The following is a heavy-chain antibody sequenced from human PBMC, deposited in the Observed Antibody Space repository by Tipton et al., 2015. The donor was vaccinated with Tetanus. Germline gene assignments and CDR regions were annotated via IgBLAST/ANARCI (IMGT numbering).Heavy chain of an antibody. CDR1: GLSFSSYT. J-gene: IGHJ4*02. D-gene: IGHD2-8*01. V-gene: IGHV3-7*03. Sequence: SLRLSCVASGLSFSSYTMSWVRQAPGKGLEWGATMKQDGREIKYVDSVTGRFTISRDNATNSLYLHLNSLRAEDTAVYYCVRGVMMSADYWGQATLVTVSS. CDR2: MKQDGREI. CDR3: VRGVMMSADY.